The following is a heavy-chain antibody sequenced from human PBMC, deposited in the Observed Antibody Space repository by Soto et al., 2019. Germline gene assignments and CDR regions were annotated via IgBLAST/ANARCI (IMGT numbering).Heavy chain of an antibody. Sequence: PGGSLRLSCAASGFTFSSYAMSWVRQAPGKGLEWVPVIGGSGGTTYYADSVKGRSIISRDNSKNTLYLQMNSLRAEDTAVYYCAKVVGGNGHFDYWGHGTLVTVSS. CDR2: IGGSGGTT. D-gene: IGHD6-19*01. CDR1: GFTFSSYA. CDR3: AKVVGGNGHFDY. J-gene: IGHJ4*01. V-gene: IGHV3-23*01.